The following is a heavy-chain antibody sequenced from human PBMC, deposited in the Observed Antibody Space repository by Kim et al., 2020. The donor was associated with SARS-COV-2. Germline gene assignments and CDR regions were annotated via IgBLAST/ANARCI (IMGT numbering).Heavy chain of an antibody. CDR3: ARPDRPGSVDY. J-gene: IGHJ4*02. V-gene: IGHV3-7*03. D-gene: IGHD3-10*01. CDR2: INPDGSGK. Sequence: GGSLRLSCAASGFTFSGFWMRWARQSPGKGLEWVATINPDGSGKYYMDSVRGRFTISRDNAGNSLYLQLNNVRVEDTAVYYCARPDRPGSVDYWGQGTLVTVSS. CDR1: GFTFSGFW.